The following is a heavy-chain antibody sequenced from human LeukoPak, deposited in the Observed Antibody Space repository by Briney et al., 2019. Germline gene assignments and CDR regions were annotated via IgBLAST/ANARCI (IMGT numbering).Heavy chain of an antibody. CDR1: GYTFTSYY. CDR3: ARASYYDFWSGYYTFDY. D-gene: IGHD3-3*01. CDR2: INPSGGST. V-gene: IGHV1-46*01. Sequence: ASVKVSCKASGYTFTSYYMHWVRQAPGQGLEWMGIINPSGGSTSYAQKFQGRVTMTRDTSTSTAYMELSSLRSEDTAVYYCARASYYDFWSGYYTFDYWGQGTLVTVSS. J-gene: IGHJ4*02.